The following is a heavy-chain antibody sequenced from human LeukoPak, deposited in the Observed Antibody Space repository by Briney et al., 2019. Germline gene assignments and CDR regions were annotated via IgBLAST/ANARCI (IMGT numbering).Heavy chain of an antibody. V-gene: IGHV4-59*01. CDR1: GGSIRSYY. CDR3: ARLPVTNYYYYMDV. Sequence: SETLSLTCTVSGGSIRSYYWSWIRQPPGKGLEWIGYIYYSGSTNYNPSLKSRVTISVDTSKNQFSLKLSSVTAADTAVYYCARLPVTNYYYYMDVWGKGTTVTVSS. D-gene: IGHD4-17*01. J-gene: IGHJ6*03. CDR2: IYYSGST.